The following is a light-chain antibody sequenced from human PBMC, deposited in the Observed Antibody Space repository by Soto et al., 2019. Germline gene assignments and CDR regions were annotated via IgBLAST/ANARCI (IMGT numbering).Light chain of an antibody. Sequence: QSVLTQPASVSGSPGQSITISCTGTSSDVGSYNLVSWYQQHPGKAPKLMIYEGSKRPSRVSNRISGSKSGNTASLTISGLQAEDEADYYCCAYAGSRVFGGGTKVTVL. CDR1: SSDVGSYNL. CDR2: EGS. CDR3: CAYAGSRV. J-gene: IGLJ3*02. V-gene: IGLV2-23*01.